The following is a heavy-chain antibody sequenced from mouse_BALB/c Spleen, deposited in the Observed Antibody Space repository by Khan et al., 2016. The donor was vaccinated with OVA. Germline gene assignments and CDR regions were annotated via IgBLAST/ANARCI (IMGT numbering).Heavy chain of an antibody. V-gene: IGHV1S132*01. D-gene: IGHD2-1*01. CDR1: GYTFTSYW. Sequence: QVQLQQSGAELVKPGASVKLSCKTSGYTFTSYWIQWVKQRPGQGLGWIGQIFPGTGTTYYNETFKGKATLTVDTSSSTAYMQLSGLTSEDSAVYFCARGYFGNYECVYWGQGTLVTVSP. CDR2: IFPGTGTT. CDR3: ARGYFGNYECVY. J-gene: IGHJ3*01.